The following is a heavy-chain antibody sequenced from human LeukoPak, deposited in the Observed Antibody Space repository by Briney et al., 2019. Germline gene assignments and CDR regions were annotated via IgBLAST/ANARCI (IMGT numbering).Heavy chain of an antibody. CDR2: IYYSGST. D-gene: IGHD6-19*01. Sequence: SETLSLTCTVSGGSISSSSYYWGWIRQPPGKGLEWIGSIYYSGSTYYNPSLKSRVTIPVDTSKNQFSLKLSSVTAADTAVYYCARLGGEGSGWALGYWGQGTLVTVSS. CDR3: ARLGGEGSGWALGY. J-gene: IGHJ4*02. CDR1: GGSISSSSYY. V-gene: IGHV4-39*07.